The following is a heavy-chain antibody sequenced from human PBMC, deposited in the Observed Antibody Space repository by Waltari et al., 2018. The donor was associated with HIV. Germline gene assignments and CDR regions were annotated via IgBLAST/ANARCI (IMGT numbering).Heavy chain of an antibody. V-gene: IGHV4-4*07. CDR1: GGSISSYY. D-gene: IGHD1-26*01. Sequence: QVQLLESGPGLVKPSEALSLTCSVSGGSISSYYWSWIRQPAGKGLEWIGRIYTTGSTNYKPSLESRITVSVDTSKNQFSLKLSSVTAADTAVYYCARTSIVGATSYYFDYWGQGTLVTVSS. CDR2: IYTTGST. CDR3: ARTSIVGATSYYFDY. J-gene: IGHJ4*02.